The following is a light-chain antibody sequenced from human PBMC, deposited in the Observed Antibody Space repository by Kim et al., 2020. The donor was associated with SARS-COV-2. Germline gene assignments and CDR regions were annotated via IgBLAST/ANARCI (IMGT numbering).Light chain of an antibody. CDR2: GAS. Sequence: SPGERATLSCRASQSVSSNLAWYQQKPGQAPRLLIYGASTRATGIPARFSGSGSGTEFTLTISSLQSEDFAVYYCQQYNNWPLLTFGPGTKVDIK. J-gene: IGKJ3*01. V-gene: IGKV3-15*01. CDR3: QQYNNWPLLT. CDR1: QSVSSN.